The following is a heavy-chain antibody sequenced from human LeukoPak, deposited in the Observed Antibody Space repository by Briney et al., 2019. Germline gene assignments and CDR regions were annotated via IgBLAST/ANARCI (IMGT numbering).Heavy chain of an antibody. CDR1: GFTFSSYW. V-gene: IGHV3-7*01. CDR2: IKQDGSEK. CDR3: AKDIGSYYDY. D-gene: IGHD3-10*01. Sequence: GGSLRLSCAASGFTFSSYWMSWVRQAPGKGLEWVANIKQDGSEKYYADSVKGRFTISRDNSKNTLYLEMNSLRAEDTAVYYCAKDIGSYYDYWGQGILVTVSS. J-gene: IGHJ4*02.